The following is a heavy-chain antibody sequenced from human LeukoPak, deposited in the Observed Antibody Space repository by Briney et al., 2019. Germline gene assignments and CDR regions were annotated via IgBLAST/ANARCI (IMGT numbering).Heavy chain of an antibody. V-gene: IGHV1-3*01. D-gene: IGHD2-15*01. CDR1: GYTFTSYA. CDR3: ATVGRTFWFDP. J-gene: IGHJ5*02. CDR2: INAGNGNT. Sequence: ASVKVSCKASGYTFTSYAMHWVRQAPGQRLEWMGWINAGNGNTKYSQKFQGRVTITRDASASTAYMELSSLRSEDTAVYYCATVGRTFWFDPWGQGTLVTVSS.